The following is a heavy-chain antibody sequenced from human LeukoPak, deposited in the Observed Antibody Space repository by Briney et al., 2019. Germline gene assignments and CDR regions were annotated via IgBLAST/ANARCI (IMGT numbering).Heavy chain of an antibody. J-gene: IGHJ4*02. CDR2: ISVIGGNT. D-gene: IGHD3-10*01. CDR3: AKDRRAGSYDY. CDR1: LFTFSRNV. V-gene: IGHV3-23*01. Sequence: PRGSLRLSRAASLFTFSRNVMTSVRQAPGKGLEWVSAISVIGGNTYNADSLRGRFTISIDNSKNTLYLQMNSLRAGDTAVYYCAKDRRAGSYDYWGQGTLVTVSS.